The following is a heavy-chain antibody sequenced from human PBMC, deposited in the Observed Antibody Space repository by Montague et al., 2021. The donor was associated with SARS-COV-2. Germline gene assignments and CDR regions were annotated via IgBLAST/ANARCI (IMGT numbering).Heavy chain of an antibody. CDR3: ARSYYYDSSGYYPDAFDI. J-gene: IGHJ3*02. D-gene: IGHD3-22*01. CDR2: ISSSGRTI. CDR1: GFTFSSSE. V-gene: IGHV3-48*03. Sequence: SLRLSCAASGFTFSSSEMNRVRQAPGKGLEWVSYISSSGRTIYYADSVKGRFTISRDNAKNSLYLQMNSLRAEDTAVYYCARSYYYDSSGYYPDAFDIWGQGTMVTVSS.